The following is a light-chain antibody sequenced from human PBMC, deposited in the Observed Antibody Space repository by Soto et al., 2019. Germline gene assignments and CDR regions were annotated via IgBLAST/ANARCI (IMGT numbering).Light chain of an antibody. CDR1: QDISNH. Sequence: DIQMTQSPSSLSASVGDRVTITCQASQDISNHLNWYQHKPGEAPKLLIYAASNLETGVPSRFNGRGSGTDFTFTINTLQPEDIAIYYCQHYGSLPYIFGQGNTLEIK. V-gene: IGKV1-33*01. CDR3: QHYGSLPYI. J-gene: IGKJ2*01. CDR2: AAS.